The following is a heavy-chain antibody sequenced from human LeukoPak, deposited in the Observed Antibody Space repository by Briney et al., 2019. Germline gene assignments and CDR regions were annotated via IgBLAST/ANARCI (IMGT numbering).Heavy chain of an antibody. Sequence: SETLSLTCTVSSGSISSYYWSWIRQPPGKGLEWIGYLYFGGSTNYNPSLKSRVTISPDTSKNQFSLKLNSVTAADTAVYYCARAGGSWSFDYLGQGTLVTVSS. CDR2: LYFGGST. CDR3: ARAGGSWSFDY. D-gene: IGHD5-12*01. J-gene: IGHJ4*02. CDR1: SGSISSYY. V-gene: IGHV4-59*01.